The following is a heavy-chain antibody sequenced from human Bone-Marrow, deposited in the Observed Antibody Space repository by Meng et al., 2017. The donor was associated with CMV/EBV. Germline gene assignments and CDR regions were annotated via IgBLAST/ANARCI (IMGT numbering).Heavy chain of an antibody. D-gene: IGHD2-15*01. J-gene: IGHJ4*02. V-gene: IGHV1-46*01. Sequence: TSCFVHWVRQAPGQGLEWMGIINPSGGSTIYARRFQGRVTMTRDTSTSTVYMELSSLRSEDTAVYYCARDPPYCSGGSCYSGVYCDYWGQGTLVTVSS. CDR3: ARDPPYCSGGSCYSGVYCDY. CDR2: INPSGGST. CDR1: TSCF.